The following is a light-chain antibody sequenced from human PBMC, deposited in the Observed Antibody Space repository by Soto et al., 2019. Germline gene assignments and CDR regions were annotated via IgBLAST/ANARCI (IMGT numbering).Light chain of an antibody. CDR3: QQYERYST. Sequence: DYQVTQSPSTLSPSVVDRVTITCRASQNIYTWLAWYQQKPGIAPKLLIHKASTLESGVPSRFSGSGYGTEFTLTISGLQPEDSATYYCQQYERYSTFGQGTKVDNK. V-gene: IGKV1-5*03. CDR2: KAS. J-gene: IGKJ1*01. CDR1: QNIYTW.